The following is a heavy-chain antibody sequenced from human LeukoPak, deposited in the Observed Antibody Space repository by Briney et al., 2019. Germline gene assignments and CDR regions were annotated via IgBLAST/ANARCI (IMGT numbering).Heavy chain of an antibody. CDR2: IYHSGST. CDR3: ARVPLRSGFDY. D-gene: IGHD3-3*01. Sequence: SETLSLTCTVSGGSISSGGYYWSWIRQPPGKGLEWIGYIYHSGSTYYNPSLKSRVTISVDRSKNQFSLKLSSVTAADTAVYYCARVPLRSGFDYWGQGTLVTVSS. CDR1: GGSISSGGYY. V-gene: IGHV4-30-2*01. J-gene: IGHJ4*02.